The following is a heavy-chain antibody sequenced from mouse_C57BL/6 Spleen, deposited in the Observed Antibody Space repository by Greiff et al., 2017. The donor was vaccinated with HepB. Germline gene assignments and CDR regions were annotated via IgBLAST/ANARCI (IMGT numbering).Heavy chain of an antibody. CDR3: ARDQGAITTVVRAMDY. CDR2: ISYDGSN. V-gene: IGHV3-6*01. CDR1: GYSITSGYY. J-gene: IGHJ4*01. D-gene: IGHD1-1*01. Sequence: EVKLMESGPGLVKPSQSLSLTCSVTGYSITSGYYWNWIRQFPGNKLEWMGYISYDGSNNYNPSLKNRISITRDTSKNQFFLKLNSVTTEDTATYYCARDQGAITTVVRAMDYWGQGTSVTVSS.